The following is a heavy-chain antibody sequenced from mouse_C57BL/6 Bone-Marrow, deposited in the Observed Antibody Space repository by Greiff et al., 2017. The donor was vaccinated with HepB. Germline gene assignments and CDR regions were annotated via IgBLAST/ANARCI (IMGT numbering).Heavy chain of an antibody. CDR3: TEDGNYYFDY. Sequence: VQLQQSGTVLARPGASVKMSCKTSGYTITSYWMHWVKQRTGQGLEWIGAIYPGNSDTSYNQKFKGKAKLTAVTSASTAYMELSSLTNEDSAVYYFTEDGNYYFDYWGQGTTLTVSS. D-gene: IGHD2-1*01. CDR1: GYTITSYW. J-gene: IGHJ2*01. CDR2: IYPGNSDT. V-gene: IGHV1-5*01.